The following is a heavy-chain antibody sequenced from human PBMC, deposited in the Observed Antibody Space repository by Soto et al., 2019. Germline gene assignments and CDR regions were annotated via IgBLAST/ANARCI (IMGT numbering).Heavy chain of an antibody. Sequence: SETLSLTCAVYGGSFSGYYWSWIRQPPGKGLEWIGEINHSGSTNYNPSLKSRVTISVDTSKNQFSLKLSSVTAADTAVYYCARMSGSGTFDYWGQGTLVTVSS. CDR2: INHSGST. CDR3: ARMSGSGTFDY. D-gene: IGHD3-10*01. CDR1: GGSFSGYY. J-gene: IGHJ4*02. V-gene: IGHV4-34*01.